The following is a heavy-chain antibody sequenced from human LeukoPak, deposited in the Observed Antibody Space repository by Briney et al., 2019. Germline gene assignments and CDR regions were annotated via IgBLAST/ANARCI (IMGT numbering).Heavy chain of an antibody. CDR2: ISDSGVDT. CDR3: AKTDCTSSSCYTIES. CDR1: GFTFSSYG. V-gene: IGHV3-23*01. J-gene: IGHJ4*02. Sequence: PGGSLRLSCAASGFTFSSYGMHWVRQAPGRGLEWVSVISDSGVDTSYADSGKGRFTISRDNSKNTLYLQMNSLRAEDTAVYYCAKTDCTSSSCYTIESWGQGTLVTVSS. D-gene: IGHD2-2*02.